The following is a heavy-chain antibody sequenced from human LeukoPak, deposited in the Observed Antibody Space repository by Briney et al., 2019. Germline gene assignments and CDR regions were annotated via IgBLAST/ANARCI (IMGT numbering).Heavy chain of an antibody. CDR1: GYSISSGYL. J-gene: IGHJ4*02. Sequence: SETLSLTCTVSGYSISSGYLWGWIRQPPGKGLEWIGSIDGSGTSYYNPSLKSRVTISVDTSRNQFSLKMTSVTAADTAVYYCAGNYYGSGSYYSEDRYWGQGTLVTVSS. D-gene: IGHD3-10*01. V-gene: IGHV4-38-2*02. CDR2: IDGSGTS. CDR3: AGNYYGSGSYYSEDRY.